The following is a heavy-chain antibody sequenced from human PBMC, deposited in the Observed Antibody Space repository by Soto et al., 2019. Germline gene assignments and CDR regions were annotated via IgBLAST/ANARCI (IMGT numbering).Heavy chain of an antibody. D-gene: IGHD3-10*01. CDR1: GYSFTIYG. Sequence: QVHLEKSGTEVRKPGASVKVSCKTSGYSFTIYGISWVRQAPGQGLEWMAWISTKNGNTNYAQKLQGRVTLTTDASTSTAYMELRSLRSDGTAVYYCVRDMNDYGSGRGWFDPWGQGTLVTVSS. J-gene: IGHJ5*02. V-gene: IGHV1-18*01. CDR3: VRDMNDYGSGRGWFDP. CDR2: ISTKNGNT.